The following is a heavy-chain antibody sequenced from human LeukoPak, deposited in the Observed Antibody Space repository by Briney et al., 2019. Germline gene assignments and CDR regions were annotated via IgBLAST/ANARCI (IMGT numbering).Heavy chain of an antibody. CDR1: GGSISTYY. V-gene: IGHV4-59*08. CDR3: ARHIDTGYSYGPVDY. Sequence: SETLSLTCTVSGGSISTYYWSWIRQPPGKGLEWIGYIYYSGSTKYNLSLKSRVTISVDTSKNQFSLKLSSVTAADTAVYYCARHIDTGYSYGPVDYWGQGTLVTVSS. CDR2: IYYSGST. J-gene: IGHJ4*02. D-gene: IGHD5-18*01.